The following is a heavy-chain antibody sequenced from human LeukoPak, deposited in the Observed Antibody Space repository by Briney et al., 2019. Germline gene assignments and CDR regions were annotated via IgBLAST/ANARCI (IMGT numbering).Heavy chain of an antibody. D-gene: IGHD6-19*01. J-gene: IGHJ3*02. CDR2: ISWNSGSI. V-gene: IGHV3-9*01. CDR1: GFTFDDYA. CDR3: AKDIEQQLVLFWYRSGWHAFDI. Sequence: GRSLRLSCAASGFTFDDYAMHWVRHAPVKGLEWVSGISWNSGSIGYADSVKGRFTISRDNAKNSLYLQMNSLRAEDTALYYCAKDIEQQLVLFWYRSGWHAFDIWGQGTMVTVSS.